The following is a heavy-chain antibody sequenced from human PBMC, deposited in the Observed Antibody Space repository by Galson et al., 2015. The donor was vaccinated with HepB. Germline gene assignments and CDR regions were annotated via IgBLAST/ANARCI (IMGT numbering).Heavy chain of an antibody. Sequence: ETLSLTCTVSGASISSYYWSWIRQPPGKGLEWIGYIYFSGSINYNPSLKSRVTISGDTSKNQFSLKLSSVTAADTAVYYCARERWVLWGFDYWGQGTLVTVSS. V-gene: IGHV4-59*01. CDR1: GASISSYY. J-gene: IGHJ4*02. CDR3: ARERWVLWGFDY. CDR2: IYFSGSI. D-gene: IGHD3-16*01.